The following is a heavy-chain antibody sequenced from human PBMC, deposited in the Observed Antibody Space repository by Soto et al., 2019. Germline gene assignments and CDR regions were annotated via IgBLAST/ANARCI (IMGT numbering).Heavy chain of an antibody. D-gene: IGHD3-9*01. CDR3: ARESHDILAGPPWVWYFDL. V-gene: IGHV4-34*01. CDR2: INDRGSI. CDR1: GGSFSGYY. J-gene: IGHJ2*01. Sequence: QVQLQQWGAGPLRPLETLSLTCGVSGGSFSGYYWAWIRQSPGKGLEWIGEINDRGSINYKPPLKSRASISVNTSKNQYSLNLRSVTAADTAVYYCARESHDILAGPPWVWYFDLWGRGTLVTVSS.